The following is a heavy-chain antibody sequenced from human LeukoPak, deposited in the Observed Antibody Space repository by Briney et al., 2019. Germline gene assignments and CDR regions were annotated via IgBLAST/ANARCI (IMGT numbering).Heavy chain of an antibody. CDR3: ARVAGFGDLDY. V-gene: IGHV3-13*05. J-gene: IGHJ4*02. CDR2: IDTAGDP. Sequence: GGSLRLSCAASGFTFSTYDVLWVRQATGKGLEWFSTIDTAGDPYYPGSVKGRFTISRENAKNSLYLQMNSLRAGDTAVYFCARVAGFGDLDYWGQGTLVTVPT. D-gene: IGHD3-10*01. CDR1: GFTFSTYD.